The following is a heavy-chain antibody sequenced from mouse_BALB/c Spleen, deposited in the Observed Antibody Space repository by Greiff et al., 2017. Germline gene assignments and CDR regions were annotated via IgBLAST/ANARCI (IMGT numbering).Heavy chain of an antibody. CDR2: INPGNGGT. D-gene: IGHD2-12*01. CDR3: ARLDIFTTSWFAY. Sequence: QVQLQQPGAELVEPGASVKLSCKASGYTLTSYGMNWVKQSPGQGLEWIGAINPGNGGTHYNEKFKSKATLNVDKSSSTAYMQLRSLTSEDSAVYYGARLDIFTTSWFAYWGQGTLVTVSA. J-gene: IGHJ3*01. V-gene: IGHV1S81*02. CDR1: GYTLTSYG.